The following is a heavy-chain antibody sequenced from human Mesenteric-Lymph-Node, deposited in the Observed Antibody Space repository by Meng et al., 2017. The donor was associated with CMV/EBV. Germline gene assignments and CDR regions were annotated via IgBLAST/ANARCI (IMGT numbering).Heavy chain of an antibody. D-gene: IGHD2-2*01. Sequence: SVKVSCKASGGTFSSYAISWVRQAPGQGLEWMGGIIPIFGTANYAQKFQGRVTITTDESTSTAYMELSSLRSEDTAVYYCARVEYCSSTSCYTLDYWGQGTLVTVSS. V-gene: IGHV1-69*05. CDR3: ARVEYCSSTSCYTLDY. CDR1: GGTFSSYA. CDR2: IIPIFGTA. J-gene: IGHJ4*02.